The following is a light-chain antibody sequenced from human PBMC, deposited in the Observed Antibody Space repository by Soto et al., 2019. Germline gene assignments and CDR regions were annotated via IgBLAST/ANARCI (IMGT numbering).Light chain of an antibody. V-gene: IGKV1-12*01. CDR1: QDINTW. CDR2: AAS. Sequence: DLQMTQSPSSVSASVGDRVTITCRASQDINTWLAWYQQKPGKAPNLLIYAASTLQSGVPSRFSGSGSGTDFILTINSLQAEDFATYYCQQANSFPLTFGGGTKVEI. J-gene: IGKJ4*01. CDR3: QQANSFPLT.